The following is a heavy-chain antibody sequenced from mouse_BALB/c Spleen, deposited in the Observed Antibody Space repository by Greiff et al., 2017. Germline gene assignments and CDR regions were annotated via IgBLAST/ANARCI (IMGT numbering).Heavy chain of an antibody. V-gene: IGHV5-6-3*01. CDR3: ARREAYYYGSAMGGAMDY. J-gene: IGHJ4*01. D-gene: IGHD1-1*01. CDR2: INSNGGST. Sequence: EVKLVESGGGLVQPGGSLKLSCAASGFTFSSYGMSWVRQTPDKRLELVATINSNGGSTYYPDSVKGRFTISRDNAKNTLYLQMSSLKSEDTAMYYCARREAYYYGSAMGGAMDYWGQGTSVTVSS. CDR1: GFTFSSYG.